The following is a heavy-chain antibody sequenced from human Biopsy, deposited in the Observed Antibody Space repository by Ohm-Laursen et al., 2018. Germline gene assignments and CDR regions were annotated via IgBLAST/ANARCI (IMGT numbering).Heavy chain of an antibody. V-gene: IGHV4-59*08. D-gene: IGHD6-25*01. CDR1: GGSISSDY. J-gene: IGHJ4*02. Sequence: SDTLSLTCAVSGGSISSDYWSWIRQPPGKGLEWIGYISNRGSTNYNPSLRGRVTISVDTSKKQFSLKLNSVTVADTAVYYCARHSAEKSGYDGDYFDYWGQGTLVTVSS. CDR3: ARHSAEKSGYDGDYFDY. CDR2: ISNRGST.